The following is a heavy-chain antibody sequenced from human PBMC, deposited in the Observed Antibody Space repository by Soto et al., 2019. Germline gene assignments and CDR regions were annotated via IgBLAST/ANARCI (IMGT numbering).Heavy chain of an antibody. CDR1: GGSLNNYA. Sequence: SVKVSCKPSGGSLNNYAINWVRQAPGQGLEWLGTIIPVFGLANYAQKFQARATLTPDKSTSTAYMELRSLRSEDTAVYYCARLWNGYLLRAEDYYYYGMDVWGQGTTVTVSS. J-gene: IGHJ6*02. D-gene: IGHD3-3*01. CDR3: ARLWNGYLLRAEDYYYYGMDV. CDR2: IIPVFGLA. V-gene: IGHV1-69*04.